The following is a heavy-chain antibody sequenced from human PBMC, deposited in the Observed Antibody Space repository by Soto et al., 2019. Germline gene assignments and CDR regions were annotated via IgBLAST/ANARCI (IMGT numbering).Heavy chain of an antibody. CDR2: LDQSGGT. CDR1: GDSLRGQS. J-gene: IGHJ6*02. CDR3: AREDSDGWSGESLDV. V-gene: IGHV4-34*01. Sequence: QVQLQQWGAGLLKASETLSLTCAVVGDSLRGQSWNWIRQSPGKGLEWIGELDQSGGTNYNPSLKNRAIISDDTSKNQCSLTLTSVTAADTGVYYWAREDSDGWSGESLDVCGQGTTVTVSS. D-gene: IGHD6-19*01.